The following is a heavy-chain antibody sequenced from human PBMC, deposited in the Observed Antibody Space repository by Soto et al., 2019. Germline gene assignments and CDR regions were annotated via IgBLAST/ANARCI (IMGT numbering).Heavy chain of an antibody. CDR2: IKPILSMS. J-gene: IGHJ4*02. CDR1: GYTFTFYS. V-gene: IGHV1-69*02. D-gene: IGHD3-10*01. Sequence: QVQLVHSGAEVKKPGSSVRVSCTASGYTFTFYSINWVRQAPGLGLEWMGRIKPILSMSNYAQRFQGRVTMTTDKSTSTAYMELSSLRSEDTAMYYCARIYGSGYRAFDYWGEGALVTVSS. CDR3: ARIYGSGYRAFDY.